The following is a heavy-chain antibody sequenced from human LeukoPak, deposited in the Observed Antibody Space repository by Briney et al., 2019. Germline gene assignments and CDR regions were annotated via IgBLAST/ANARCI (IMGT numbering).Heavy chain of an antibody. V-gene: IGHV3-30*03. CDR1: GFTFGAYG. D-gene: IGHD3-22*01. CDR2: ISYDGNNK. CDR3: ARAGYYDSSGSLIPPGCFDY. Sequence: GGSLRLSCAASGFTFGAYGMHWVRQAPGKGLEWVALISYDGNNKYYADSVKGRFSISRDSSKNTLYLQMNSLRAEDTAVYYCARAGYYDSSGSLIPPGCFDYWGQGTLVTVSS. J-gene: IGHJ4*02.